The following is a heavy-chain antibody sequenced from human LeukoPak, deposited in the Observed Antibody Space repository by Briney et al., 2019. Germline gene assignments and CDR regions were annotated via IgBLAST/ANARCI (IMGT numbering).Heavy chain of an antibody. CDR3: ARLGPTLMVRGVITSYYYYYYMDV. J-gene: IGHJ6*03. CDR2: INHSGST. V-gene: IGHV4-34*01. Sequence: PSETLSLTCAVYGGSFSGYYWSWIRQPPGKGLEWIGEINHSGSTNYNPSLKSRVTISVDTSKNQFSLKLSSVTAADTAVYYCARLGPTLMVRGVITSYYYYYYMDVWGKGTTVTISS. CDR1: GGSFSGYY. D-gene: IGHD3-10*01.